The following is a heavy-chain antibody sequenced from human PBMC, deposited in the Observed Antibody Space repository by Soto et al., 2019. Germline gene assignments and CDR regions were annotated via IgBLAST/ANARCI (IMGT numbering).Heavy chain of an antibody. V-gene: IGHV4-34*01. CDR3: VRGFLPRVWFDP. J-gene: IGHJ5*02. Sequence: SETLSLTCAVYGGSFSGYYWSWIRQPPGKGLEWIGEINHSGSTNYNPSLKSRVTISVDTSKNQFSLKLSSVTAADTAVYYCVRGFLPRVWFDPWGQGTLVTVSS. CDR1: GGSFSGYY. CDR2: INHSGST.